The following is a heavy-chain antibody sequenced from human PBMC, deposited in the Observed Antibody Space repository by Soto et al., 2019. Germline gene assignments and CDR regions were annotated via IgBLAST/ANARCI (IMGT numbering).Heavy chain of an antibody. CDR1: GYTFYSHS. Sequence: QAQLVQSGAEVKKPGASVKVSCKASGYTFYSHSISWVRQAPGQGLEWMGRINGDYGNTQYAQKFRGRVTMXTXTXXTTVYMELTNLRSDDTAVYYCARCIQGDYYYGMDVWGQGTTVTVSS. CDR3: ARCIQGDYYYGMDV. D-gene: IGHD5-18*01. V-gene: IGHV1-18*01. J-gene: IGHJ6*02. CDR2: INGDYGNT.